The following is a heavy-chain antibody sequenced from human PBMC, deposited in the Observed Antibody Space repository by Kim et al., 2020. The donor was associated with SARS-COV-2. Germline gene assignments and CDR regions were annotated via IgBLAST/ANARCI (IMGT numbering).Heavy chain of an antibody. CDR2: ISAYNGNT. CDR3: ARAQYYYDSSGPLVDY. CDR1: GYTFTSYG. Sequence: ASVKVSCKASGYTFTSYGISWVRQAPGQGLEWMGWISAYNGNTNYAQKLQGRVTMTTDTSTSTAYMELRSLRSDDTAVYYCARAQYYYDSSGPLVDYWGQGTLVTVSS. D-gene: IGHD3-22*01. V-gene: IGHV1-18*01. J-gene: IGHJ4*02.